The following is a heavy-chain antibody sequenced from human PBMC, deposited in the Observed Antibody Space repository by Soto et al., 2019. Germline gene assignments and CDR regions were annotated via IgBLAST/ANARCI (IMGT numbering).Heavy chain of an antibody. V-gene: IGHV3-23*01. Sequence: PGGSLRLSCAASGFTFSSYGMSWVRQAPGKGLEWVSSISGSGGSTYYADSVKGRFTISRDNSKNTLYLQMNILRAEDTAVYYCAKASAPGGTYFPLWLWGQGTLVTVSS. CDR1: GFTFSSYG. D-gene: IGHD1-26*01. CDR2: ISGSGGST. J-gene: IGHJ4*02. CDR3: AKASAPGGTYFPLWL.